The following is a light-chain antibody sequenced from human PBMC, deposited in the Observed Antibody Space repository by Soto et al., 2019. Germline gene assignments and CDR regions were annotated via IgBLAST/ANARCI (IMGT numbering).Light chain of an antibody. V-gene: IGKV3-15*01. J-gene: IGKJ1*01. Sequence: EIVLTQSPGTLSLSPGERATLSCRAGQSIDNRLAWYQQRPGQAPRLLIYAASTRTTGIPARFSGSGSGTEFTLTISGLQSEDFGVYYCQQYYSWRTFGQGTKVDIK. CDR2: AAS. CDR3: QQYYSWRT. CDR1: QSIDNR.